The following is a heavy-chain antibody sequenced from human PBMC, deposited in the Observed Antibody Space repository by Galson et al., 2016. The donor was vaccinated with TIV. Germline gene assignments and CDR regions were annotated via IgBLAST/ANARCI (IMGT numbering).Heavy chain of an antibody. CDR2: ILPIFGAA. D-gene: IGHD6-19*01. Sequence: SVKVSCKASGGTFNIYAISWVRQAPGQGLEWMGGILPIFGAATYAQKFQGRVTITADESTNTAYMELSSLKSDDTAMYYCARPSSSCRGCSYYHYMDVWGKGTTVTVSS. CDR3: ARPSSSCRGCSYYHYMDV. V-gene: IGHV1-69*13. CDR1: GGTFNIYA. J-gene: IGHJ6*03.